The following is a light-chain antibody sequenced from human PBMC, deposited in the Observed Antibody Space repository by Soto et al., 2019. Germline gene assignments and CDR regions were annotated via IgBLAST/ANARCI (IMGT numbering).Light chain of an antibody. V-gene: IGLV4-60*02. J-gene: IGLJ2*01. CDR1: SGHSSYI. CDR2: LETGGSY. CDR3: ETWDGNLLV. Sequence: QSVLTQSSSASASLGSSVKLTCTLSSGHSSYIIAWHQQQPGKAPRYLMKLETGGSYNKGSGGPDRFSGSSSGADRYLTISNLQFEDEADDYGETWDGNLLVFGGGTQLTVL.